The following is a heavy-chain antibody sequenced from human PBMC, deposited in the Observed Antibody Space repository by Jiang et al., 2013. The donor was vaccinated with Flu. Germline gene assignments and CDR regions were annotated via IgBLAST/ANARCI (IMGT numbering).Heavy chain of an antibody. Sequence: RQATGQGLEWMGWMNPNSGNTGYAQKFQGRVTMTRNTSISTAYMELSSLRSEDTAVYYCARPSRGYSYGFRYWGQGTLVTVSS. J-gene: IGHJ4*02. D-gene: IGHD5-18*01. V-gene: IGHV1-8*01. CDR2: MNPNSGNT. CDR3: ARPSRGYSYGFRY.